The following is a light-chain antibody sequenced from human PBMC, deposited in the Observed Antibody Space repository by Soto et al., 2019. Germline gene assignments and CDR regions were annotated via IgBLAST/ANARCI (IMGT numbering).Light chain of an antibody. CDR1: QSLNNW. Sequence: DIQMTQSPSTLSASVGDRVTIACRASQSLNNWLAWYQQRPGKAPKLLIYDASTLERGVPSRFSGTGSGTEFTLTISSLQPDDFATYYCQQYHRASITFGQGTQLEIK. CDR2: DAS. V-gene: IGKV1-5*01. J-gene: IGKJ5*01. CDR3: QQYHRASIT.